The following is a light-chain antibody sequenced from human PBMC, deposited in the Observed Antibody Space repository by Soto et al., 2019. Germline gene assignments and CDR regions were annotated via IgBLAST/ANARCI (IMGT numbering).Light chain of an antibody. CDR3: QQYNSYPIT. J-gene: IGKJ5*01. V-gene: IGKV1-5*03. CDR2: KAS. CDR1: QSISSW. Sequence: DIQXXQSPSTLSASVGDRVTITCRASQSISSWLAWYQQKPGKAPKLLIYKASSLESGVPSRFSGSGSGTEFTLTISSLQPDDFATYYCQQYNSYPITFGQGTRLEIK.